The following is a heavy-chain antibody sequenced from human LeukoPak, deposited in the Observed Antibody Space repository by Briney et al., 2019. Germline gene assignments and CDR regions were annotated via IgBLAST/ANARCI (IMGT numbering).Heavy chain of an antibody. V-gene: IGHV3-23*01. J-gene: IGHJ4*02. CDR1: GFTFVSYA. Sequence: GGSLRLSCAPSGFTFVSYAMTWVRQAPGKGLEWVSAINGGGDTTYYADSVKGRFTISRDNSKNTLYLQMNSLRAEDTALYYCAKTSGGYTSSPPFDYWGQGTLVTVSS. CDR2: INGGGDTT. D-gene: IGHD6-6*01. CDR3: AKTSGGYTSSPPFDY.